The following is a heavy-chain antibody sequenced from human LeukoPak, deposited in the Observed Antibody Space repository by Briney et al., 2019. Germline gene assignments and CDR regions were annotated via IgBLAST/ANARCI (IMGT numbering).Heavy chain of an antibody. CDR1: GYTFTSYY. CDR3: ARAGRDWNYEDYFDY. J-gene: IGHJ4*02. D-gene: IGHD1-7*01. Sequence: WASVKVSCTASGYTFTSYYMHWVRQAPGQGLEWMGIINPSGGSTSYAQKFQGRVTMTRDMSTSTVCMELSSLRSEDTAVYYCARAGRDWNYEDYFDYGGQGTLVTVSS. CDR2: INPSGGST. V-gene: IGHV1-46*01.